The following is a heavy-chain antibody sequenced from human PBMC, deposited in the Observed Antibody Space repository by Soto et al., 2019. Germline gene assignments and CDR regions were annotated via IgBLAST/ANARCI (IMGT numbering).Heavy chain of an antibody. J-gene: IGHJ5*02. V-gene: IGHV6-1*01. CDR1: GDSVSSNSAA. CDR2: TYYRSKWYN. CDR3: ARAYCSGGSCWAWSNWFDP. D-gene: IGHD2-15*01. Sequence: SQTLSLTCAISGDSVSSNSAAWNWIRQSPTRGLEWLGRTYYRSKWYNDYAVSVKSRITINPDTSKNQFSLQLNSVTPEDTAVYYFARAYCSGGSCWAWSNWFDPWGQGTLVTV.